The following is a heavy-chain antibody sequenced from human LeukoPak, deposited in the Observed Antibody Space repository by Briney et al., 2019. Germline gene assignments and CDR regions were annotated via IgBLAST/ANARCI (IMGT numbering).Heavy chain of an antibody. CDR2: ISSSGSTI. D-gene: IGHD6-19*01. CDR1: GFTFSSYE. J-gene: IGHJ4*02. CDR3: ARDLLFLSSSGSGY. Sequence: PGGSLRLSCAASGFTFSSYEMNWVRQAPGKGLEWVSYISSSGSTIYYADSVKGRFTISRDNAKNSLYLQMNSLRAEDTAVYYCARDLLFLSSSGSGYWGQGTLVTVSS. V-gene: IGHV3-48*03.